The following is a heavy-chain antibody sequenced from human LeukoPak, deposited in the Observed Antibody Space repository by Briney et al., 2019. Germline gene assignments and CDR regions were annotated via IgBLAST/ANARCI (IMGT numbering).Heavy chain of an antibody. CDR1: GFSLSRYW. D-gene: IGHD3-10*01. Sequence: PGGSLRLSCAASGFSLSRYWMHWVRQAPGTGLVWVSYIDNDGTDTNYADSVRGRFTISRDYAKNSLYLQMNSLRAEDTAVYFCARGQGVYASGSYPFDDWGQGTQVTVSS. CDR2: IDNDGTDT. V-gene: IGHV3-74*01. CDR3: ARGQGVYASGSYPFDD. J-gene: IGHJ4*02.